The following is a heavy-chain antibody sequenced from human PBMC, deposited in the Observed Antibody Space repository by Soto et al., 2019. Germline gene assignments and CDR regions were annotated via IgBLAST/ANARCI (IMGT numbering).Heavy chain of an antibody. CDR1: GGKITSYD. CDR2: MYYSGST. Sequence: ASETLSLTCTVSGGKITSYDWNWIRQPPGKGLEWIGYMYYSGSTNYNPSLKSRVTISVDTSKNQFSLKLTSVTAADTAVYYCARESRSTVTMFDYWGQGTLVTVSS. CDR3: ARESRSTVTMFDY. J-gene: IGHJ4*02. V-gene: IGHV4-59*01. D-gene: IGHD4-17*01.